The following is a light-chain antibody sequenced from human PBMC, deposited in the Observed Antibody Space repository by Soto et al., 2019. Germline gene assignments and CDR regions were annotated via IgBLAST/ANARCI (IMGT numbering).Light chain of an antibody. Sequence: ENVMTQSPGTLSLSPGERATLSCRASQSVDSNYLAWYQQKPGQAPRLLIHATSTRATGIPDRFSGSGSGTDFTLTINRLEPEDLAIYYCQRYANSLYTFGQGTKLEIK. CDR1: QSVDSNY. V-gene: IGKV3-20*01. J-gene: IGKJ2*01. CDR2: ATS. CDR3: QRYANSLYT.